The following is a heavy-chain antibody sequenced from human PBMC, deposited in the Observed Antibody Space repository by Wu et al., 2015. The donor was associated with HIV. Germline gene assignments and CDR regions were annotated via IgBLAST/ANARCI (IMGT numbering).Heavy chain of an antibody. D-gene: IGHD3-22*01. CDR1: GGSFSGYY. J-gene: IGHJ4*02. CDR2: INHSGST. V-gene: IGHV4-34*01. CDR3: ARGIYDTRAFDY. Sequence: QVQLQQWGAGLLKPSETLSLTCAVYGGSFSGYYWSWIRQPPGKGLEWIGEINHSGSTNYNPSLKSRVTISVDTSKNQFSLKLSSVTAADTAVYYCARGIYDTRAFDYWGQGTLVTVSS.